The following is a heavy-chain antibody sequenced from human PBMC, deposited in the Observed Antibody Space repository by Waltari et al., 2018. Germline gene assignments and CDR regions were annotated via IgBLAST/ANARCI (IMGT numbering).Heavy chain of an antibody. CDR2: ISSSSSTI. V-gene: IGHV3-48*01. CDR1: EFPFIANR. J-gene: IGHJ6*02. CDR3: ARDSVVVIAIRNYGMDV. D-gene: IGHD2-21*01. Sequence: EVQLVESGGGLVQPGGSLRPSCAPSEFPFIANRLTWVRQPPGKGLEWVSYISSSSSTIYYADSVKGRFTISRDNAKNSLYLQMNSLRAEDTAVYYCARDSVVVIAIRNYGMDVWGQGTTVTVSS.